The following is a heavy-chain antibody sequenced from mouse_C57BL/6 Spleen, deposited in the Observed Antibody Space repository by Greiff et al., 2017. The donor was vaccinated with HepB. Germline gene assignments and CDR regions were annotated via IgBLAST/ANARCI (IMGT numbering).Heavy chain of an antibody. CDR2: INPGRGGT. CDR1: GYAFTNYL. V-gene: IGHV1-54*01. D-gene: IGHD2-4*01. CDR3: AREGGYDYDGGLFDY. Sequence: QVQLKESGAELVRPGTSVKVSCKASGYAFTNYLIEWVKQRPGQGLEWIGVINPGRGGTNYNEKFKGKATLTADKSSSTAYMQLSSLTSEDSAVYFCAREGGYDYDGGLFDYWGQGTTLTVSS. J-gene: IGHJ2*01.